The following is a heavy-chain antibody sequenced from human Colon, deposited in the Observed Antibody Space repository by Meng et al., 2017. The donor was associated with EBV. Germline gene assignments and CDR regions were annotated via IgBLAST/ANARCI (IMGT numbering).Heavy chain of an antibody. CDR2: IFHSGLT. V-gene: IGHV4-4*02. J-gene: IGHJ2*01. D-gene: IGHD1-1*01. Sequence: RLQESGPGLVKPSETLSLTCAVSGGSISSSNWWGWVRQSPEKGLEWIGEIFHSGLTNYNPSLQSRVTISVDKSKNQFSLEVTSVTAADTAIYYCMRDLLVLEKNEVWGRGTLVTVSS. CDR1: GGSISSSNW. CDR3: MRDLLVLEKNEV.